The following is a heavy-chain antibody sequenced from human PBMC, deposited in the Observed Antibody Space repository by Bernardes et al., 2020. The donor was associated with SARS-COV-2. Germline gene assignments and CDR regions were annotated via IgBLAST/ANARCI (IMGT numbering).Heavy chain of an antibody. Sequence: GASLKISSKTSGYNLADYWIAWVRPMPGKGLDWVGIIYPGDSDTRYSPSFRGRVSISADDSLSTAYLQWTSLKASDTAMYYCARTPTTVSNPLWVDSWGQGTLVTVSS. CDR1: GYNLADYW. CDR2: IYPGDSDT. J-gene: IGHJ5*01. V-gene: IGHV5-51*01. D-gene: IGHD2-8*01. CDR3: ARTPTTVSNPLWVDS.